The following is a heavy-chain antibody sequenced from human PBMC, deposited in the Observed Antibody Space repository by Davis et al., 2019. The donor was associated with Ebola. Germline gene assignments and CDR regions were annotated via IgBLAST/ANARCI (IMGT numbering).Heavy chain of an antibody. CDR1: GYTFTSYD. CDR3: ARGYSGYDSFYYYYGMDI. J-gene: IGHJ6*02. CDR2: MNPNSGNT. D-gene: IGHD5-12*01. V-gene: IGHV1-8*01. Sequence: ASVKVSCKASGYTFTSYDINWVRQATGQGLEWMGWMNPNSGNTGYAQKFQGRVTMTRNTSISTAYMELSSLRSEDTAVYYCARGYSGYDSFYYYYGMDIWGQGTTVTVSS.